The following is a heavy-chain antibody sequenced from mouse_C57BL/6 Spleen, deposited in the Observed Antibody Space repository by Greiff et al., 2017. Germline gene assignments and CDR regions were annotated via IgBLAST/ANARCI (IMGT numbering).Heavy chain of an antibody. Sequence: VQLQQSGPELVKPGASVKISCKASGYTFTDYYMNWVKQSHGQSLEWIGDINPNNGGTSYNQKFKGKATLTVDTSSSTAYMELRSLTSEDSAVYYCARRSPSYAMDYWGQGTSVTVSS. J-gene: IGHJ4*01. V-gene: IGHV1-26*01. CDR3: ARRSPSYAMDY. CDR1: GYTFTDYY. CDR2: INPNNGGT.